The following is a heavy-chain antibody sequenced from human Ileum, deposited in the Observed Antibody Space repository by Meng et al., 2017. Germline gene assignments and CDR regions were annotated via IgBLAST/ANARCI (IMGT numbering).Heavy chain of an antibody. J-gene: IGHJ2*01. CDR1: GGSIESNNW. V-gene: IGHV4-4*02. CDR3: ARADYVRYFDL. CDR2: VYHSGST. D-gene: IGHD3-10*02. Sequence: QLQVQESAPGLGRPSETLTRPFAVSGGSIESNNWWTWIRQPPGQGLEWIGEVYHSGSTHYNPSLQSRVTISIDNSKNRFSLSLNSVTAADTAIYYCARADYVRYFDLWGRGTLVTVSS.